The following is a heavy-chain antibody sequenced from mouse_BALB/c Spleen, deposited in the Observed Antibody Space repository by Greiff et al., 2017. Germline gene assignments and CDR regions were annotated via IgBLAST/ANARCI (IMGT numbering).Heavy chain of an antibody. J-gene: IGHJ2*01. CDR2: INPDSSTI. Sequence: EVMLVESGGGLVQPGGSLKFSCAASGFDFSRYWMSWVRQAPGKGLEWIGEINPDSSTINYTPSLKDKFIISRDNAKNTLYLQMSKVRSEDTALYYCARRGDGNFDYWGQGTTLTVSS. CDR3: ARRGDGNFDY. D-gene: IGHD2-1*01. V-gene: IGHV4-1*02. CDR1: GFDFSRYW.